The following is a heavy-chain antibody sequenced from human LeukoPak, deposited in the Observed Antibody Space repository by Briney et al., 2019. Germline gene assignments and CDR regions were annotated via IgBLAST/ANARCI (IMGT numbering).Heavy chain of an antibody. CDR3: AKDWGAIVPAANNWFDP. Sequence: PGRSLRLSCAASGFAFSSYGMHWVRQAPGKGLEWVAVISYDGSNKYYADSVKGRFTISRDNSKNTPYLQMNSLRAEDTAVYYCAKDWGAIVPAANNWFDPWGQGTLVTVSS. V-gene: IGHV3-30*18. D-gene: IGHD2-2*01. J-gene: IGHJ5*02. CDR1: GFAFSSYG. CDR2: ISYDGSNK.